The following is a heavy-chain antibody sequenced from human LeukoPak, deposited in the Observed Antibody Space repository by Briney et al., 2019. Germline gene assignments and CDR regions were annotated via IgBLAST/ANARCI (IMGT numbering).Heavy chain of an antibody. Sequence: PGGSLRLSCAASGFSFSSYEMNWVRQAPGKGLGWVSYISKRGNTIYYADSVKGRFTISRDNAKNSLYLQMNSLRAEDTAVYYCARRSRGTGSWYYFDYWGQGTLVTVSS. V-gene: IGHV3-48*03. J-gene: IGHJ4*02. CDR1: GFSFSSYE. CDR2: ISKRGNTI. CDR3: ARRSRGTGSWYYFDY. D-gene: IGHD3-10*01.